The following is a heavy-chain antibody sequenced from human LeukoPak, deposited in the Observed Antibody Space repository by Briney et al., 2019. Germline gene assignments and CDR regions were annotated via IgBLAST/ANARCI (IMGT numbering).Heavy chain of an antibody. CDR1: GFTFSNSG. CDR3: ARIRSGYYSDY. V-gene: IGHV3-48*02. Sequence: GGSLRLSCAVSGFTFSNSGMNWVRQAPGKGLEWVSYISSSSSTIYYADSVKGRFTISRDNAENSLFLQMSSLRDEDTAVYYCARIRSGYYSDYWGQGTLVTVSS. D-gene: IGHD3-22*01. CDR2: ISSSSSTI. J-gene: IGHJ4*02.